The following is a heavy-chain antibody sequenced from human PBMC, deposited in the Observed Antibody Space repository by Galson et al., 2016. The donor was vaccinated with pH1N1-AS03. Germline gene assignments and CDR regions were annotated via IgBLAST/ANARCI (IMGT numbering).Heavy chain of an antibody. D-gene: IGHD3-22*01. CDR3: ARYSSSADYVDY. J-gene: IGHJ4*02. CDR1: GGSISGYF. V-gene: IGHV4-59*01. Sequence: TLSLTCTVSGGSISGYFWSWIRQPPGKGLEWIGYIHYSGSTNYNPSLRSRVTISVDASMNQFSLKVNSVTPADTAVYYCARYSSSADYVDYWGQGTLVTVSS. CDR2: IHYSGST.